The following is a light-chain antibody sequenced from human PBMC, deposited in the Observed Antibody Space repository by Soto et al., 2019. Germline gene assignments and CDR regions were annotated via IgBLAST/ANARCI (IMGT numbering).Light chain of an antibody. CDR2: DAS. CDR1: QSVSSSY. Sequence: EIVMTQSPGTLSLSPVERATLSCRASQSVSSSYLAWYQQKPGQAPRLLIYDASNRATGIPPRFSGSGSGTDFTLAISGLEPEDFAVYYCQQRYNWPWTFGQGTKVDIK. CDR3: QQRYNWPWT. J-gene: IGKJ1*01. V-gene: IGKV3D-20*02.